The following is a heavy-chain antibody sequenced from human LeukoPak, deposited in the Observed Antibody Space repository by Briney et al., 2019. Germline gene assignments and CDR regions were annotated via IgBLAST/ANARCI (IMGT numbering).Heavy chain of an antibody. CDR3: ARDQGRYCSSTSCHGMDV. J-gene: IGHJ6*02. D-gene: IGHD2-2*01. V-gene: IGHV1-18*01. CDR1: GYTFTTYG. CDR2: ISAYNGNT. Sequence: ASVKVSCKASGYTFTTYGINWVRQAPGQGLEWMGWISAYNGNTNYAQKVQGRVTMTTDTSTNTAYMELRSLRSDDTAVYYCARDQGRYCSSTSCHGMDVWGQGTTVTVSS.